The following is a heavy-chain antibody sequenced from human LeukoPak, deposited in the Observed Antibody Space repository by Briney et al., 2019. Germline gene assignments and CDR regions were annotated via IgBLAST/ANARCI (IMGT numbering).Heavy chain of an antibody. D-gene: IGHD3-10*01. CDR3: TFYTSGRFDI. Sequence: GGSLRLSCAASGFIFSNAWMSWVRQAPGKGLECVGRIKSKSDGGTTEYAAPVKGRFSISRDDSKNTLYLQMNSLNTDDTAVYYCTFYTSGRFDIWGQGTMVTVSS. J-gene: IGHJ3*02. CDR2: IKSKSDGGTT. CDR1: GFIFSNAW. V-gene: IGHV3-15*01.